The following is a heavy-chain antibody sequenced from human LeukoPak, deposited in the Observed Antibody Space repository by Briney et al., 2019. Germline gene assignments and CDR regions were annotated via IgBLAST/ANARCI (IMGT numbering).Heavy chain of an antibody. Sequence: GGSLRLSCTASGFTFGDYAMSWVRQAPGKGLEWVGFIRSKAYAGTTEYAASVKGRFTIPRDDSENIAYLQMNSLKTEDTAVYYCTRDLQEYSEYYMDVWGKGTTVTISS. D-gene: IGHD3-3*01. J-gene: IGHJ6*03. CDR3: TRDLQEYSEYYMDV. CDR1: GFTFGDYA. CDR2: IRSKAYAGTT. V-gene: IGHV3-49*04.